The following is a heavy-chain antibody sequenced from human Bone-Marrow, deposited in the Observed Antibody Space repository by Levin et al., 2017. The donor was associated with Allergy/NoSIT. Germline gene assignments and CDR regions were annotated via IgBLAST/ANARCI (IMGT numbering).Heavy chain of an antibody. D-gene: IGHD6-19*01. J-gene: IGHJ2*01. Sequence: SETLSLTCTVSGGSISSYYWSWIRQPPGKGLEWIGYIYYSGSTNYNPSLKSRVTISVDTSKNQFSLKLSSVTAADTAVYYCARVPSSGYQWEPHYWYFDLWGRGTLVTVSS. CDR1: GGSISSYY. CDR3: ARVPSSGYQWEPHYWYFDL. V-gene: IGHV4-59*01. CDR2: IYYSGST.